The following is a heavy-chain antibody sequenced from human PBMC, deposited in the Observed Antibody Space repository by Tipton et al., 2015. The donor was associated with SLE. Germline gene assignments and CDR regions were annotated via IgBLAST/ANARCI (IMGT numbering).Heavy chain of an antibody. V-gene: IGHV4-61*02. CDR1: GGSISSGSYY. Sequence: LRLSCTVSGGSISSGSYYWSWIRQPAGKGLEWIGRIYTSGSTNYNPSLKSRVTISVDTSKNQFSLKLSSVTAADTAVYYCARRRINNWNDPVWFDPWGQGTLVTVSS. CDR3: ARRRINNWNDPVWFDP. CDR2: IYTSGST. J-gene: IGHJ5*02. D-gene: IGHD1-20*01.